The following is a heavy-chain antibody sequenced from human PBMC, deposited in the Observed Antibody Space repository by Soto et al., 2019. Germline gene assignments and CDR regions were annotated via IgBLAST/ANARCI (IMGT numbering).Heavy chain of an antibody. CDR3: AKVRYNWNPETLNNWFDP. CDR2: ISWNSGST. V-gene: IGHV3-23*01. J-gene: IGHJ5*02. CDR1: GFTFYDYA. D-gene: IGHD1-20*01. Sequence: WGSLRLSCAASGFTFYDYAMHYFRQSPFKCLEWASGISWNSGSTYYADSVKGRFTISRDNSKNTLYLQMSSLRAEDTALYYCAKVRYNWNPETLNNWFDPWGQGTLVTVSS.